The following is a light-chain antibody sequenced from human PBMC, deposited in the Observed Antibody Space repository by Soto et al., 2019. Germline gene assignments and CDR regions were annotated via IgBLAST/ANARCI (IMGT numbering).Light chain of an antibody. J-gene: IGLJ3*02. CDR2: EDT. CDR1: SSDVGSYNL. V-gene: IGLV2-23*01. CDR3: CSYAGSSNWV. Sequence: QSALTQPASVSGSPGQSITISCTGTSSDVGSYNLVSWYQQHPGKAPKLMIYEDTKRPSGISNRFSGSKSGNTASLTISGLQAEDEGDYYCCSYAGSSNWVFGGGTQLTVL.